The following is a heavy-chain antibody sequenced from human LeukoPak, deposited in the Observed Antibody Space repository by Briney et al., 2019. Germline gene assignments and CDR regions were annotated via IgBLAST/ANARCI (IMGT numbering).Heavy chain of an antibody. J-gene: IGHJ5*02. Sequence: GASVKVSCKASGYTFTSYGISWVRQAPGQGLEWMGGIIPIFGTANYAQKFQGRVTITADESTSTAYMELSSLRSEDTAVYYCARTRAAKELERPFDPWGQGTLVTVSS. CDR2: IIPIFGTA. CDR3: ARTRAAKELERPFDP. D-gene: IGHD1-1*01. V-gene: IGHV1-69*13. CDR1: GYTFTSYG.